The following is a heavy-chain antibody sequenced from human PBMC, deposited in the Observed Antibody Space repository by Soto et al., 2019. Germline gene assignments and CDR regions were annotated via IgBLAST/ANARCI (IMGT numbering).Heavy chain of an antibody. CDR2: IYYSGST. Sequence: SETLSLTCTVSGGSISSYYWSWIRQPPGKGLEWIGYIYYSGSTNYNPSLKRRVTISVDTSKNQFSLKLSSVTAADTAVYYCARVGGKYYDFWSGYYFDYLGQGTLVTVSS. CDR3: ARVGGKYYDFWSGYYFDY. D-gene: IGHD3-3*01. CDR1: GGSISSYY. V-gene: IGHV4-59*01. J-gene: IGHJ4*02.